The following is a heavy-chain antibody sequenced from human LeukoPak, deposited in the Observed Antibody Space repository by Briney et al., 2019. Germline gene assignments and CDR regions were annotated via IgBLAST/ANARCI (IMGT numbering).Heavy chain of an antibody. CDR2: ISWNSASI. Sequence: LAGRSLRLPCAASGFTFDDYAMHWVRQAPGKGLEWVSGISWNSASIGYADSVRGRFTISRDNAKNSLYLQMNSLRAEDTALYYCAKGRDSNLRRGRFDYWGQGTLVTISS. D-gene: IGHD3-22*01. CDR1: GFTFDDYA. J-gene: IGHJ4*02. V-gene: IGHV3-9*01. CDR3: AKGRDSNLRRGRFDY.